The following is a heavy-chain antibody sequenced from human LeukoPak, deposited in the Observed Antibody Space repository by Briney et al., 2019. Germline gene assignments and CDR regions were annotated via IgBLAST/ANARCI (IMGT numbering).Heavy chain of an antibody. CDR2: IKQDGSEK. CDR1: GFTFSSYW. D-gene: IGHD5-12*01. Sequence: GGSLRHSCAASGFTFSSYWMSWVRQAPGKGLEWVANIKQDGSEKYYVDSVKGRFTISRDNAKNSLYLQMSSLRAEDTAVYYCAKIKSSILVSGYDTYYSDYWGQGTLVTVSS. CDR3: AKIKSSILVSGYDTYYSDY. J-gene: IGHJ4*02. V-gene: IGHV3-7*03.